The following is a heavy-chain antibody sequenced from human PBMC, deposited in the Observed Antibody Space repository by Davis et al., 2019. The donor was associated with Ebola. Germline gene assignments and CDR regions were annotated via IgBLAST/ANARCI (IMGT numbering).Heavy chain of an antibody. CDR3: ATGSGTYYNSVVDN. J-gene: IGHJ4*02. CDR2: ISWNSHSI. V-gene: IGHV3-9*01. Sequence: PGGSLRLSCAASGFSGFTFDEFAMHWIRQAPGKGLEWVAGISWNSHSIHYADSVKGRFTISRDNAKNSLYLEMNSLRPEDTAFYYCATGSGTYYNSVVDNWGQGILVTVSS. CDR1: GFSGFTFDEFA. D-gene: IGHD3-10*01.